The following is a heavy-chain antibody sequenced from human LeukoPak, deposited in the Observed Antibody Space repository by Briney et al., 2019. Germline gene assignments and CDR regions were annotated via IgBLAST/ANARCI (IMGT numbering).Heavy chain of an antibody. CDR2: IYRSGNT. D-gene: IGHD6-13*01. CDR1: GYSISSGYY. CDR3: ARGGQQLQYYFDY. V-gene: IGHV4-38-2*02. J-gene: IGHJ4*02. Sequence: SETLSLTCTISGYSISSGYYWGWIRQPPGKGLEWIGSIYRSGNTYYNPSLKSRLTISVDTSKNQFSLKLTSLTAADTAVYYCARGGQQLQYYFDYWGQGTLVTVSS.